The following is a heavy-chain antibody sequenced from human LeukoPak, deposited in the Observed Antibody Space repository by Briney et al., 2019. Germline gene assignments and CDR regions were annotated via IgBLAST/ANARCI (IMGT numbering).Heavy chain of an antibody. CDR3: APNWNLDY. D-gene: IGHD1-1*01. V-gene: IGHV3-23*01. J-gene: IGHJ4*02. Sequence: GGSLRLSCVVSGITFSSYAMSWVRQAPGKGLDWVSAISASGGSTYYADPVKGRFTISRDNSKNTVYLQMNSLRGEDTAIYYCAPNWNLDYWGQGSLVTVSS. CDR1: GITFSSYA. CDR2: ISASGGST.